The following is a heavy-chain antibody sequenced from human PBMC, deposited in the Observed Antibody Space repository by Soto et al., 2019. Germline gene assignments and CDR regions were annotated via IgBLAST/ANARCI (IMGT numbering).Heavy chain of an antibody. CDR2: MNPSGGGT. V-gene: IGHV1-46*03. CDR3: ARDHVGAAGYSAF. J-gene: IGHJ4*02. D-gene: IGHD6-13*01. Sequence: QVQLVQSGAEVKKPGASVKVSCKASGYTFTTYYIHWVRQAPGQGLEGMGVMNPSGGGTSYAQKFKHRVSMTRDASTTTVYMEVRSLTYADAALYFCARDHVGAAGYSAFWGQGTLVTVSS. CDR1: GYTFTTYY.